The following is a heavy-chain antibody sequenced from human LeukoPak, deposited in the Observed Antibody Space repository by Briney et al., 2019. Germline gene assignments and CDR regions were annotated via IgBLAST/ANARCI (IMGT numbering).Heavy chain of an antibody. CDR3: ARFRGYYDIMTGYIDY. CDR1: GYTFTGYY. CDR2: ISAYNGNT. V-gene: IGHV1-18*04. J-gene: IGHJ4*02. D-gene: IGHD3-9*01. Sequence: ASVKVSCKASGYTFTGYYMHWVRQAPGQGLEWMGWISAYNGNTNYAQKLQGRVTMTTDTSTSTAYMELRSLRSDDTAVYYCARFRGYYDIMTGYIDYWGQGTLVTVSS.